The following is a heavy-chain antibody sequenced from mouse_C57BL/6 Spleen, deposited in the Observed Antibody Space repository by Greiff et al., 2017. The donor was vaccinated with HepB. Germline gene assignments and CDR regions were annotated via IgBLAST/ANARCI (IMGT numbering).Heavy chain of an antibody. CDR1: GFTFSSYA. J-gene: IGHJ4*01. D-gene: IGHD1-1*01. Sequence: EVRLVESGEGLVKPGGSLKLSCAASGFTFSSYAMSWVRQTPEKRLEWVAYISSGGDYIYYADTVKGRFTITRDNARNTLYLQMSSLKSEDTAMYYCTSGDYGSSPYAMDYWGQGTSVTVSS. CDR3: TSGDYGSSPYAMDY. V-gene: IGHV5-9-1*02. CDR2: ISSGGDYI.